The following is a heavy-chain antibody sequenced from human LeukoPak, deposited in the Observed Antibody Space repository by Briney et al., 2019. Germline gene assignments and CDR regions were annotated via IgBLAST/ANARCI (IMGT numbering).Heavy chain of an antibody. CDR3: AKGPGGSYLNWFDP. CDR1: GFTFSSYA. V-gene: IGHV3-23*01. CDR2: ISGSGGST. J-gene: IGHJ5*02. D-gene: IGHD1-26*01. Sequence: PGGSLRLSCAVSGFTFSSYAMSWVRQAPGKGLEWVSAISGSGGSTSYADSVKGRYTISRDNPKNTLYLQMNSLRAEDTAVYYCAKGPGGSYLNWFDPWGEGTRVTLSS.